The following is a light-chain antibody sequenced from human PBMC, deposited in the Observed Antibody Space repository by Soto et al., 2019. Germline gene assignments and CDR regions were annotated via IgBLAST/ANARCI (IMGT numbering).Light chain of an antibody. CDR1: SGHSSYI. J-gene: IGLJ3*02. Sequence: QLVLTQSPSASASLGASVKLTCTLTSGHSSYIVVSHQQQPEKGPRYLMKINSDGSHIKGDGIPDRFSGSSSGAERYLTISRLQSEDEADYYCQTWLSSGIRVFGGGTKVTVL. V-gene: IGLV4-69*01. CDR3: QTWLSSGIRV. CDR2: INSDGSH.